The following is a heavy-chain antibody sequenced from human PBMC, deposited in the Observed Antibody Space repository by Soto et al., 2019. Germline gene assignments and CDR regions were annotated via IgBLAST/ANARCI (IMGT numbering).Heavy chain of an antibody. CDR2: ISAYNGNK. CDR3: ARAGQYYDSSGYAD. Sequence: QVKLVQSGTEVKKPGASMKVSCKASGYSFATSGISWVRQAPGQGLEWMGWISAYNGNKNYDQKLQDRIIMTTDTSTSTAYLELRSLRSVDTAVYYCARAGQYYDSSGYADWGQGTLVTVSS. J-gene: IGHJ4*02. CDR1: GYSFATSG. V-gene: IGHV1-18*01. D-gene: IGHD3-22*01.